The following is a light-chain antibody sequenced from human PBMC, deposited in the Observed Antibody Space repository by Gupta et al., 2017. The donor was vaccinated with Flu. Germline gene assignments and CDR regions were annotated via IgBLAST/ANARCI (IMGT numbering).Light chain of an antibody. CDR1: SSNMGNNY. V-gene: IGLV1-47*01. J-gene: IGLJ3*02. Sequence: TISCSGTSSNMGNNYMYWYQHHPVTAPKLLICTDHQRPSGVPDRFSGSKSGTSASLAISGLRSEDEGDYYCAAWDDSRSLWVFGGGTKLTVL. CDR2: TDH. CDR3: AAWDDSRSLWV.